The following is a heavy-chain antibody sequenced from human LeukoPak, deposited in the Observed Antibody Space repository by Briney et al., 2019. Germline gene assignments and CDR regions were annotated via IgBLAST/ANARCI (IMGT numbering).Heavy chain of an antibody. J-gene: IGHJ5*02. CDR2: IIPIFGTA. Sequence: SVKVSCKASGGTFSSYAISWVRQAPGQGLEWMGGIIPIFGTANYAQKFQGRVTITADESTSTAYMELSSLRSEGTAVYYCARDSTTVVTPGWFDPWGQGTLVTVSS. CDR1: GGTFSSYA. V-gene: IGHV1-69*01. CDR3: ARDSTTVVTPGWFDP. D-gene: IGHD4-23*01.